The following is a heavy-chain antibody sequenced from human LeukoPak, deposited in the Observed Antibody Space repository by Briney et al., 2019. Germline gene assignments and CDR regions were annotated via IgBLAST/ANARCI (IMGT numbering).Heavy chain of an antibody. CDR1: GFTFSGYA. CDR3: AKDLYYYDSSGYCDY. V-gene: IGHV3-23*01. J-gene: IGHJ4*02. D-gene: IGHD3-22*01. Sequence: GASLRLSCAASGFTFSGYAMSWVRQAPGKGLEWVSAISGSGGSTYYADSVKGRFTISRDNSKNTLYLQMNSLRAEDTAVYYCAKDLYYYDSSGYCDYWGQGTLVTVSS. CDR2: ISGSGGST.